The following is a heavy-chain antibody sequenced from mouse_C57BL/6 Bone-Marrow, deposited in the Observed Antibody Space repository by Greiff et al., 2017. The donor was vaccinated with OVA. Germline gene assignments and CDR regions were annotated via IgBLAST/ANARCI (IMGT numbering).Heavy chain of an antibody. J-gene: IGHJ4*01. Sequence: VQLQQSGPELVKPGASVKISCKASGYAFSSSWMNWVKQRPGKGLEWIGRIYPGDGDTNYNGKFKGKATLTADKSSSTAYMQLSSLTSEDSAVYFGARKGGVAYAMDYWGQGTSVTVSS. CDR1: GYAFSSSW. CDR2: IYPGDGDT. V-gene: IGHV1-82*01. D-gene: IGHD1-1*02. CDR3: ARKGGVAYAMDY.